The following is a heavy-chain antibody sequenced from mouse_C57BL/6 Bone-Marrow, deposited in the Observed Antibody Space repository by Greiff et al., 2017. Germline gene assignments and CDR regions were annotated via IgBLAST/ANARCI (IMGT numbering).Heavy chain of an antibody. V-gene: IGHV1-42*01. CDR3: ARGLRRRFAY. J-gene: IGHJ3*01. D-gene: IGHD2-2*01. Sequence: VQLQQSGPELVKPGASVKISCKASGYSFTGYYMNWVKQSPEKSLEWIGEINPSTGGTTYNQKFKAKATLTVDQSSSTAYMQLKSLTSEDSAVYYCARGLRRRFAYWGQGTLVTVSA. CDR2: INPSTGGT. CDR1: GYSFTGYY.